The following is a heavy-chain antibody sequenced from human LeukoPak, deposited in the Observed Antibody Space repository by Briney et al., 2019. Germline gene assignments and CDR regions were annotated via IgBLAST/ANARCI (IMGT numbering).Heavy chain of an antibody. J-gene: IGHJ4*02. CDR1: GFTFSSYA. V-gene: IGHV3-23*01. D-gene: IGHD6-13*01. Sequence: GGSLRLSCAASGFTFSSYAMSWVRQAPGKGLEWVSGMSDSGVSSYYADSVKGRFTVSRDNSKNTLFLQMNSLRAEDTAVYYCAKASAGSSWYLGDDYWGQGTLVTVSS. CDR2: MSDSGVSS. CDR3: AKASAGSSWYLGDDY.